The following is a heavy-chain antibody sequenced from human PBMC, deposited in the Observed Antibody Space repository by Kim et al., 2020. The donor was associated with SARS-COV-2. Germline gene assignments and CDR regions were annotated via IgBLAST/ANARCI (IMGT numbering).Heavy chain of an antibody. CDR1: GGSFSGYY. CDR2: INHSGST. Sequence: SETLSLTCAVYGGSFSGYYWSWIRQPPGKGLEWIGEINHSGSTNYNPSLKSRVTISVDTSKNQFSLKLSSVTAADTAVYYCASLPKSYGYTPFDYWGQGTLVTVSS. V-gene: IGHV4-34*01. CDR3: ASLPKSYGYTPFDY. J-gene: IGHJ4*02. D-gene: IGHD5-18*01.